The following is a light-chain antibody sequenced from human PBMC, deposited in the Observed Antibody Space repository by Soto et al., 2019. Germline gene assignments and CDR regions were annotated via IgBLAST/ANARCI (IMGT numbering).Light chain of an antibody. J-gene: IGKJ3*01. Sequence: QITHSPSWLSESEGDSVTITYRASQGISIYLAWYHQKPGKVPKCLIYGASTLQSGVPSRFSGSGSGTDFTLTVTSLQAEDVATYYYRTYYTGLFTFGPGTKVDSK. V-gene: IGKV1-27*01. CDR2: GAS. CDR3: RTYYTGLFT. CDR1: QGISIY.